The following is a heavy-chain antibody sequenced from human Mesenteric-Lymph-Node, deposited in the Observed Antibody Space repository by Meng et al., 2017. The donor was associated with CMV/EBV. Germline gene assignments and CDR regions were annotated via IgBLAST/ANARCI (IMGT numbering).Heavy chain of an antibody. CDR3: AREHYDSGSYYHPKDFDS. D-gene: IGHD3-10*01. CDR1: SSHVAA. Sequence: SSHVAAWNWIRPSPSRGLEWLGRTYYKSKWFNDYAESVKGRITINPDTSKNQFSLQLNSVTPEDTAVYYCAREHYDSGSYYHPKDFDSWGQGTLVTVSS. CDR2: TYYKSKWFN. J-gene: IGHJ4*02. V-gene: IGHV6-1*01.